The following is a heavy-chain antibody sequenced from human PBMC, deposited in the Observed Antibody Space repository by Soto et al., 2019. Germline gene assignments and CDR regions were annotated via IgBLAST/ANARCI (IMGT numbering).Heavy chain of an antibody. J-gene: IGHJ3*02. CDR1: GGTFSSYA. CDR2: IIPIFGTA. V-gene: IGHV1-69*13. D-gene: IGHD1-26*01. Sequence: SVKVSCKASGGTFSSYAISWVRQAPGQGLEWMGGIIPIFGTANYAQKFQGRVTITADESTSTAYMELSSLRSGETAVYYCERVPYSGSYGNDFDIWGQGTMVTVSS. CDR3: ERVPYSGSYGNDFDI.